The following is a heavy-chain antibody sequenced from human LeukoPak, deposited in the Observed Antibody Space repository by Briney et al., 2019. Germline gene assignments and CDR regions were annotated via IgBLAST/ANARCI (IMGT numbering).Heavy chain of an antibody. Sequence: SETLSLTCTVSGGSISSYYWSWIRQPPGKGLEWLGYIYYSGSTNYNPSLKSRVTISVDTSKNQFSLKLSSVTAADTAVYYCARLRTVAARRYYYYGMDVWGQGTTVTVSS. CDR1: GGSISSYY. CDR3: ARLRTVAARRYYYYGMDV. V-gene: IGHV4-59*08. CDR2: IYYSGST. D-gene: IGHD6-19*01. J-gene: IGHJ6*02.